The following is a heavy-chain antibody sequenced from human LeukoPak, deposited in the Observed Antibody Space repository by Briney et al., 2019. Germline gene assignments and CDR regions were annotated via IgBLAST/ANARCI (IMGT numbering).Heavy chain of an antibody. J-gene: IGHJ4*02. CDR2: IKSKTDGGTT. V-gene: IGHV3-15*01. CDR1: RFTFTAAW. Sequence: NSGGSLRLSCVVSRFTFTAAWMSWVRQAPGKGLEWVGRIKSKTDGGTTDYAAPVKGRFTISRDDSKNTLYLQMNSLKTEDTAVYYCTTIGIWFGEVFGFDYWGQGTLVTVSS. CDR3: TTIGIWFGEVFGFDY. D-gene: IGHD3-10*01.